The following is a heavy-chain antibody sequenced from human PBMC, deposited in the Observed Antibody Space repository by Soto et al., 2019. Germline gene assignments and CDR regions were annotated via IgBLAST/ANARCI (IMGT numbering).Heavy chain of an antibody. CDR1: GGSISSGGYY. J-gene: IGHJ6*03. V-gene: IGHV4-61*08. Sequence: SETLSLTCTVSGGSISSGGYYWSWIRQHPGKGLEWIGYIYYSGSTNYNPSLKSRVTISVDTSKNQFSLKLSSVTAADTAVYYCAGSKDPHYYYMDVWGKGTTVTVSS. CDR3: AGSKDPHYYYMDV. CDR2: IYYSGST.